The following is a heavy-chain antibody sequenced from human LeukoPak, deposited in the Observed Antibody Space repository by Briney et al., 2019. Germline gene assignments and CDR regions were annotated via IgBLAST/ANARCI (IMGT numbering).Heavy chain of an antibody. CDR2: IYYSGST. D-gene: IGHD6-19*01. V-gene: IGHV4-59*01. Sequence: PSETLSLTCTVSGGSISCYYWSWIRQPPGKGLGWIGYIYYSGSTNYNPSLKSRVTISVDTSKNQFSLKLSSVTAADTAVYYCARAEAAGYSSGWYADYWGQGTLVTVSS. CDR3: ARAEAAGYSSGWYADY. CDR1: GGSISCYY. J-gene: IGHJ4*02.